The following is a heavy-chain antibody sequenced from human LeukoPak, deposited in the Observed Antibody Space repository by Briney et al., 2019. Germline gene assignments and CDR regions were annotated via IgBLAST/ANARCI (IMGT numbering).Heavy chain of an antibody. V-gene: IGHV4-59*01. CDR2: IYYSGST. CDR3: ARDLKYIQGGMDV. D-gene: IGHD1-1*01. Sequence: TSETLSLTCTVSGGTISSYYWNWIRQPPGKGLEWIGYIYYSGSTSYNPSLKSRVTISVDTSKKQFSLKLSSVTAADTAVYYCARDLKYIQGGMDVWGQGTTVTVSS. CDR1: GGTISSYY. J-gene: IGHJ6*02.